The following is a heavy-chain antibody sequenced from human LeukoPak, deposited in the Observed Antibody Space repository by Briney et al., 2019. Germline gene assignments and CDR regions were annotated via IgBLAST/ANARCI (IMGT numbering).Heavy chain of an antibody. V-gene: IGHV3-21*01. CDR1: GFTFSSYA. CDR3: ARDPSDYYDSSDLYYFDY. Sequence: GGSLRLSCAASGFTFSSYAMSWVRQAPGKGLEWVSSISSSSSYIYYADSVKGRFTISRDNAKNSLYLQMNSLRAEDTAVYYCARDPSDYYDSSDLYYFDYWGQGTLVTVSS. D-gene: IGHD3-22*01. CDR2: ISSSSSYI. J-gene: IGHJ4*02.